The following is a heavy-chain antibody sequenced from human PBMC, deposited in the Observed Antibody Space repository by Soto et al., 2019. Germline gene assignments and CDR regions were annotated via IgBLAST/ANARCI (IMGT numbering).Heavy chain of an antibody. CDR1: GGSFGGNY. Sequence: QVQLQQWGTGLLKPSETLSLTCAVYGGSFGGNYWGWIRQPPGRGLEWIGEINHSGSANYNPSLKRRVSISIDTSKNQFSLNLSSVTAADTAVYYCTRGGWLRPCSWGQGTLVTVSS. J-gene: IGHJ5*02. CDR2: INHSGSA. D-gene: IGHD5-12*01. V-gene: IGHV4-34*01. CDR3: TRGGWLRPCS.